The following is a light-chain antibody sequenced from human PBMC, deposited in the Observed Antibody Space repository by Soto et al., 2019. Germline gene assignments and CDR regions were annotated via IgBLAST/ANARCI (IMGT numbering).Light chain of an antibody. CDR3: QQYNNWPRT. CDR1: QSISSS. V-gene: IGKV3D-15*01. Sequence: VLTQSPGTLSLSPGERASLSCGASQSISSSFLAWYQQKPGQAPRLLIYGASSRATGIPVRFSGSGSGTEFTLTISSLQSEDFAVYYCQQYNNWPRTFGQGTKVDIK. CDR2: GAS. J-gene: IGKJ1*01.